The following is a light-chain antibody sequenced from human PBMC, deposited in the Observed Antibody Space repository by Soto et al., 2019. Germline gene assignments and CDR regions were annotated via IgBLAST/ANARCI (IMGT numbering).Light chain of an antibody. CDR1: SSDVGGYNY. CDR2: DVS. V-gene: IGLV2-14*01. Sequence: QSALTQPASVSGSPGQSSTISCTGTSSDVGGYNYVSWYQQHPGKAPKLMIYDVSNRPSGVSNRFSGSKSGNTASLTISGLQAEDEADYYCSSYPSSSTLVFGGGTKVTVL. CDR3: SSYPSSSTLV. J-gene: IGLJ2*01.